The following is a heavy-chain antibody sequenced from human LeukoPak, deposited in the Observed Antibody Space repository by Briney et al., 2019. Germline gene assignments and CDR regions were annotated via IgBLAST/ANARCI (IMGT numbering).Heavy chain of an antibody. CDR1: GFTFSSDW. CDR3: ARDGPSSLVADTYYGMDV. D-gene: IGHD2-15*01. CDR2: IKQDGSEK. J-gene: IGHJ6*02. V-gene: IGHV3-7*01. Sequence: GGSLRLSCAASGFTFSSDWMSWVRQAPGKGLEWVANIKQDGSEKYYVDSVKGRFTISRDNAKNSLYLQMNSLRAEDTAVYYCARDGPSSLVADTYYGMDVWGQGTTVTVSS.